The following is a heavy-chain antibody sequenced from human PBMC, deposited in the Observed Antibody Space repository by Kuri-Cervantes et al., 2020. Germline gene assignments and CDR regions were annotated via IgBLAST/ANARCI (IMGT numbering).Heavy chain of an antibody. Sequence: SETLSLTCAVSGYSISSGYYWGWIRPPPGKGLEWIGSIYHSGSTYYNPSLKSRVTISVDTSKNQFSLKLSSVTAADTAVYYCARHPRTEIQVWGKEVWGKGTTVTVSS. CDR1: GYSISSGYY. CDR3: ARHPRTEIQVWGKEV. J-gene: IGHJ6*04. CDR2: IYHSGST. V-gene: IGHV4-38-2*01. D-gene: IGHD3-16*01.